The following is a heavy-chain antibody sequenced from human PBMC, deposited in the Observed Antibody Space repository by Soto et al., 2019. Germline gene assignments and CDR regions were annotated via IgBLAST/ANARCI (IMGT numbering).Heavy chain of an antibody. CDR1: CGSIGSGPDS. CDR3: VKDVSPGGAEV. D-gene: IGHD2-15*01. V-gene: IGHV4-39*01. CDR2: FHYNENT. Sequence: SDTLSLTCTVSCGSIGSGPDSGVFIRQPPGEGLEWIGTFHYNENTYFNRSLESRVTISVDTSKNQFSLKVNSVTVADTALYYCVKDVSPGGAEVWGQGTTVTVSS. J-gene: IGHJ6*02.